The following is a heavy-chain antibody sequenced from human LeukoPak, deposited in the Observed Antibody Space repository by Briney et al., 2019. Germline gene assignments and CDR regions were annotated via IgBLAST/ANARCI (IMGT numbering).Heavy chain of an antibody. CDR3: AREPSPGAFDP. CDR1: GFTFSSYG. Sequence: SGGSLRLSCAASGFTFSSYGMHWVRQAPGKGLEWVAVIWYDGSNKYYADSVKGRFTISRDNSKNTLYLQMSSLRAEDTAVYYCAREPSPGAFDPWGQGTLVTVSS. D-gene: IGHD3-10*01. V-gene: IGHV3-33*01. CDR2: IWYDGSNK. J-gene: IGHJ5*02.